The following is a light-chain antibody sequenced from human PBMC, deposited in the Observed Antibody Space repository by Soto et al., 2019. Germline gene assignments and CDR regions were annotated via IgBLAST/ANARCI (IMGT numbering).Light chain of an antibody. CDR1: QSVSNNY. V-gene: IGKV3-20*01. J-gene: IGKJ5*01. Sequence: EIVLTQSPGTLSLSPGERATLSCRASQSVSNNYLAWYQQKPGQAPRLLIYGASNRATGIPDRFSGSGSGTDFTLTISRLEPEDFAVHYCQQYGSSPRITFGQGTRLEIK. CDR2: GAS. CDR3: QQYGSSPRIT.